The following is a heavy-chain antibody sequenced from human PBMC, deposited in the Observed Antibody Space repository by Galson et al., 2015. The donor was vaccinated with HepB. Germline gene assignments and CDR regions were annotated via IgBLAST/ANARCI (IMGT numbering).Heavy chain of an antibody. J-gene: IGHJ5*02. CDR1: GFTFSNYA. V-gene: IGHV3-64D*06. CDR2: LSSDGGST. Sequence: SLRLSCAASGFTFSNYAMHWVRQAPGKGLEYVSALSSDGGSTYYADSVKGRFTISRDNSKNTLYLQMTSLKPEDTAVYYCVKDKVVVVPLALDLWGQGTLVTVSS. D-gene: IGHD2-2*01. CDR3: VKDKVVVVPLALDL.